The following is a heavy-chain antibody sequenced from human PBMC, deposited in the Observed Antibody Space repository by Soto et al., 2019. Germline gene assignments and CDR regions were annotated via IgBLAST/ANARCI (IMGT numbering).Heavy chain of an antibody. CDR2: IYYNGNT. Sequence: PSETLSLTCTVSGGSISSGGYYWSWIRQHPGKGLEWIGYIYYNGNTNYNPSLKSRVIISVDTSKNQVSLNLISVTAADTAVYYCARDGYCSSTNCPDAFDIWCQGIMVTVSS. D-gene: IGHD2-2*03. J-gene: IGHJ3*02. V-gene: IGHV4-61*08. CDR3: ARDGYCSSTNCPDAFDI. CDR1: GGSISSGGYY.